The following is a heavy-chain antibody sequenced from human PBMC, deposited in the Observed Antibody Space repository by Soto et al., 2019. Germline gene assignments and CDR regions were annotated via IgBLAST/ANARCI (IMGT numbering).Heavy chain of an antibody. D-gene: IGHD4-17*01. CDR1: GGTFSTYG. J-gene: IGHJ4*02. CDR3: ARELDPYYGGNSLSLGY. CDR2: IIPKFGTT. Sequence: SVKVSCKASGGTFSTYGMNWVRLAPGQGLEWMGGIIPKFGTTNYAQKFQGRVTITADESTNTAYMELNYLRSEDTAVYFCARELDPYYGGNSLSLGYWGQGTLVTVSS. V-gene: IGHV1-69*13.